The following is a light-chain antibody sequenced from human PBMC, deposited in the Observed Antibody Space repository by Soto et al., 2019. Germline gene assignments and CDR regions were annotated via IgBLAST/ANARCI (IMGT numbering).Light chain of an antibody. V-gene: IGLV1-40*01. CDR2: GNS. J-gene: IGLJ1*01. Sequence: QSVLTRPPSVSGAPGQRVTISCTGSSSNIGAGYDVHWYQQLPGTAPKLLIYGNSNRPSGVPDRFSGSKSGTSASLAITGLQAEDEADYYCQSYDSSLSCVFGTGTKLTVL. CDR1: SSNIGAGYD. CDR3: QSYDSSLSCV.